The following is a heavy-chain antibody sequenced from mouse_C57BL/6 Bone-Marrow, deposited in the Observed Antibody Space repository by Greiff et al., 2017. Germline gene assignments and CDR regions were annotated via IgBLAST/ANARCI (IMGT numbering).Heavy chain of an antibody. J-gene: IGHJ1*03. D-gene: IGHD1-1*01. Sequence: QVQLKQSGAELARPGASVKLSCKASGYTFTSYGISWVKQRTGQGLEWIGEIYPRSGNTYYNEKFKGKATLTADKYSSTAYMELRSLTSEDSAVYFCARRVTTVVAKTAYWYFEVWGTGTTVTVSS. V-gene: IGHV1-81*01. CDR2: IYPRSGNT. CDR1: GYTFTSYG. CDR3: ARRVTTVVAKTAYWYFEV.